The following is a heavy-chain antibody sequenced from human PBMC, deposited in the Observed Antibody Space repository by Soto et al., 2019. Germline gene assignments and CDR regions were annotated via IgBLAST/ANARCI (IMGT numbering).Heavy chain of an antibody. CDR1: GFTFTISA. Sequence: ASVKVSCKASGFTFTISAMEWVRQARGQRLEWIGWIVVGSGNTNYAQKFQERVTITRDMSTSTAYMELSSLRSEDTAVYYCAATDYDILTGSGYWGQGTLVTVSS. V-gene: IGHV1-58*02. J-gene: IGHJ4*02. CDR2: IVVGSGNT. CDR3: AATDYDILTGSGY. D-gene: IGHD3-9*01.